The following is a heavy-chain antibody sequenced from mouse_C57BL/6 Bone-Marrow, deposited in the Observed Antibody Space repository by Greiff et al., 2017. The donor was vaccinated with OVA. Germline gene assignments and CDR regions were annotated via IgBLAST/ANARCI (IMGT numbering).Heavy chain of an antibody. D-gene: IGHD2-3*01. Sequence: EVMLVESGGGLVKPGGSLKLSCAASGFTFSDYGMHWVRQAPEKGLEWVAYISSGSSTIYYADTVKGRFTISRDNAKNTLFLQMTRLRSEDTAMYYCARGGYYPLFAYWGQGTLVTVSA. CDR3: ARGGYYPLFAY. CDR2: ISSGSSTI. J-gene: IGHJ3*01. V-gene: IGHV5-17*01. CDR1: GFTFSDYG.